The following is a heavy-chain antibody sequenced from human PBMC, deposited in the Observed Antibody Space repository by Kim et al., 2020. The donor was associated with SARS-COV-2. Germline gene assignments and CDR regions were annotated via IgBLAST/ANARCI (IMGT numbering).Heavy chain of an antibody. V-gene: IGHV3-11*01. CDR1: GFTFSDYY. CDR2: ISSSGSVI. Sequence: GGSLRLSCAASGFTFSDYYMSWIRQAPGKGLEWVSDISSSGSVIFYTDSVKGRFTISRDNAKNSLYLQMNSLRAEDTAVYYCVRDHPYHNEPDGFDMWGQGTTVSVSS. J-gene: IGHJ3*02. CDR3: VRDHPYHNEPDGFDM.